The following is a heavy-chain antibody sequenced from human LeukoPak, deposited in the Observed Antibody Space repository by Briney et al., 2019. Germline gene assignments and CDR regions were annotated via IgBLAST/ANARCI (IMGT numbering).Heavy chain of an antibody. Sequence: PSQTLSLTCTVSGGSISSGGYYWSWIRQHPGKGLEWIGYIYYSGSTYYNPSLKSRVTISVDTSKNQFSLKLSSVTAADTAVYYCAREQDHQLLSGRWFDPRGQGTLVTVSS. J-gene: IGHJ5*02. V-gene: IGHV4-31*03. CDR2: IYYSGST. CDR1: GGSISSGGYY. D-gene: IGHD2-2*01. CDR3: AREQDHQLLSGRWFDP.